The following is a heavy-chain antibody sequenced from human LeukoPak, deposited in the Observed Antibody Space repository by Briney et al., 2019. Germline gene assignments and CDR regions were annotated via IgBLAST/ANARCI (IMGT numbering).Heavy chain of an antibody. V-gene: IGHV4-38-2*02. Sequence: SETLSLTCTVSGYSIRSGDYWGWIRQPPGKGLEWIGSIYHSGSTYYNPSLKSRVTISVDTSKNQFSLKLSSVTAADTAVYYCARDYYDSSAYFGYWGQGTLVTVSS. CDR1: GYSIRSGDY. CDR2: IYHSGST. CDR3: ARDYYDSSAYFGY. J-gene: IGHJ4*02. D-gene: IGHD3-22*01.